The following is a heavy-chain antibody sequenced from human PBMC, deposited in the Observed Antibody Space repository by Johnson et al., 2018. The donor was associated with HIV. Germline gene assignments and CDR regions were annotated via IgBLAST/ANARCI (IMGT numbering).Heavy chain of an antibody. V-gene: IGHV3-66*02. CDR3: AKVVDYYDSSPADAFDI. CDR2: TYRCGST. CDR1: TFTFSSYW. Sequence: VQLVESGGGLVRPGGSLRLSCVASTFTFSSYWMHWVRQAQGKGLEWVSVTYRCGSTYYADSVKGRFSISRDNSKNKLDLQMNSLRDEDTTLYYCAKVVDYYDSSPADAFDIWGQGTIVTVSS. D-gene: IGHD3-22*01. J-gene: IGHJ3*02.